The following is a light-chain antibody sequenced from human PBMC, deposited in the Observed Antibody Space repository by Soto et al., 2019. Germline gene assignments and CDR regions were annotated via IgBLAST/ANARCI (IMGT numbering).Light chain of an antibody. CDR2: DAF. CDR3: QQYNSFWT. J-gene: IGKJ1*01. V-gene: IGKV1-5*01. CDR1: QSISTW. Sequence: DIQMTQSPSTLSASVGDRVTITCRASQSISTWLARYQQKPGKAPKLLIYDAFYLERGVPSRFSGSGSGTEFTLTISSLQPDDLATYYCQQYNSFWTFGQGTKVEI.